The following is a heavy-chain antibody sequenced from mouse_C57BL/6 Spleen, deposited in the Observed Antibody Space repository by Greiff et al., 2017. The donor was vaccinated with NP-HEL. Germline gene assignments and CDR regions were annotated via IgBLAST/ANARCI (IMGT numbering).Heavy chain of an antibody. J-gene: IGHJ4*01. D-gene: IGHD1-1*01. V-gene: IGHV1-15*01. CDR1: GYTFTDYE. CDR3: YGSSYVRAMDY. Sequence: QVQLQQSGAELVRPGASVTLSCKASGYTFTDYEMHWVKQTPVHGLEWIGAIDPETGGTAYNQKFKGKAILTADKSSSTAYMELRSLTSEDSAVYYFYGSSYVRAMDYWGQGTSVTVSS. CDR2: IDPETGGT.